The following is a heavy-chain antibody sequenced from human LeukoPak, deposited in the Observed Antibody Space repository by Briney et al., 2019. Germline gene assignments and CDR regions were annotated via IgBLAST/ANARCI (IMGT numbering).Heavy chain of an antibody. CDR3: ARDPTLALFDSSGYDY. CDR1: GFILGDYA. CDR2: ISSGSSYI. V-gene: IGHV3-21*01. D-gene: IGHD3-22*01. J-gene: IGHJ4*02. Sequence: GGSLRLSCIPSGFILGDYAMSWVRQAPGKGLEWVSSISSGSSYIYYADSVKGRFTISRDNAKNSLYLQMNSLRAEDTAVYYCARDPTLALFDSSGYDYWGQGTLVTVSS.